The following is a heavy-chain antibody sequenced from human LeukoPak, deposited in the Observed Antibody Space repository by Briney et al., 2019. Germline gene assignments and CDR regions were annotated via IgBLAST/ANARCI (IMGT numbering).Heavy chain of an antibody. Sequence: GGSLRLSCSASGFTFRSNTMHWVRQAPGSGLESVSGISSNRGSTYYADSEKGRFTISSDNSKNTLYLQMSSLRAEDTAVYYCVKEDRKSGYDPLDYWGQGTLVTASS. J-gene: IGHJ4*02. CDR3: VKEDRKSGYDPLDY. CDR1: GFTFRSNT. D-gene: IGHD5-12*01. CDR2: ISSNRGST. V-gene: IGHV3-64D*06.